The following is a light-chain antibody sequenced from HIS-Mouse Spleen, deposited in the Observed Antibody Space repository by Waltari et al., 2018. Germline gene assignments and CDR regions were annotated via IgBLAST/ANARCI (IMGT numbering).Light chain of an antibody. Sequence: SYELTQPPSVSVSPGQTARITCSGDALPKKHAYWYQQKSGQAPVLVIYEDSKRPSGITGRFSGSSSGTMATWTISGAQVEDEADYYWYSTDSSGNHRVFGGGTKLTVL. J-gene: IGLJ2*01. CDR3: YSTDSSGNHRV. CDR2: EDS. CDR1: ALPKKH. V-gene: IGLV3-10*01.